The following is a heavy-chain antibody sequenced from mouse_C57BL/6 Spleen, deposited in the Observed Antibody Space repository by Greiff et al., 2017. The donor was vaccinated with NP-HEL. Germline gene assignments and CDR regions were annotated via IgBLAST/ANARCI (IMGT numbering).Heavy chain of an antibody. CDR1: GYTFTSYW. CDR2: IHPNSGST. Sequence: VQLQQPGAELVKPGASVKLSCKASGYTFTSYWMHWVKQRPGQGLEWIGMIHPNSGSTNYNEKFKSKATLTVDKSSSTAYMQLSSLTSEDSAVYYWSRPYYGSSRDYWGQGTTLTVSS. D-gene: IGHD1-1*01. J-gene: IGHJ2*01. CDR3: SRPYYGSSRDY. V-gene: IGHV1-64*01.